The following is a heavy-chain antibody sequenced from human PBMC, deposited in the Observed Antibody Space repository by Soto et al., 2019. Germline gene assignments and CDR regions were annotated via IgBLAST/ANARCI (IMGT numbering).Heavy chain of an antibody. CDR1: GFTFSSYA. Sequence: GGSLRLSCAASGFTFSSYAMSWVRQAPGKGLEWVSAISGSGGSKYYADSVKGRFTISRDNSKNTLYLQMNSLRAEDTAVYYCAKGRSGWYGNWFDPWGQGTLVTVSS. D-gene: IGHD6-13*01. CDR2: ISGSGGSK. V-gene: IGHV3-23*01. J-gene: IGHJ5*02. CDR3: AKGRSGWYGNWFDP.